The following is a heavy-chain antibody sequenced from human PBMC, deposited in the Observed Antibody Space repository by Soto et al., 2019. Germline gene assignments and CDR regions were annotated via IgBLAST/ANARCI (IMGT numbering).Heavy chain of an antibody. J-gene: IGHJ4*02. D-gene: IGHD2-21*01. Sequence: QVQVQESGPGLVKPSGNLFLTCTVYGISVGRFTYYWSWIRQSPGKGLEWNGHIDYSGSTNYNPSLSSRVTISVDTSKNKFSLKLSSVTAADTAVYYCARDWGGYFDYWGQGILGTVSS. CDR1: GISVGRFTYY. CDR3: ARDWGGYFDY. CDR2: IDYSGST. V-gene: IGHV4-61*01.